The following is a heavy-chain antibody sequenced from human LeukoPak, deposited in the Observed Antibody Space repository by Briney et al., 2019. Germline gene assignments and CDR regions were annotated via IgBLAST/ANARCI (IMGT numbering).Heavy chain of an antibody. Sequence: PGGSLRLSCAASGFTFSDYYMSWIRQAPGKGLEWVSYISGTSSYTTYADSVKGRFTISRDNAKNSLYQQMNSLRGEDTAVYYCARLGSIAAAGTPDYWGQGTLVTVSS. D-gene: IGHD6-13*01. CDR1: GFTFSDYY. CDR3: ARLGSIAAAGTPDY. CDR2: ISGTSSYT. V-gene: IGHV3-11*06. J-gene: IGHJ4*02.